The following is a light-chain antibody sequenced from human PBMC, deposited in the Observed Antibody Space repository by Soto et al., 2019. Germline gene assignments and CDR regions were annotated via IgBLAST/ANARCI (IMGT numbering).Light chain of an antibody. CDR1: QNIGSS. V-gene: IGKV3-15*01. J-gene: IGKJ1*01. CDR2: AAS. Sequence: IVMTRFPATLSVSPGQRATLSCRASQNIGSSLAWYQQKPGQAPRLLIYAASTRATGIPARFSGSGSGTHFTLTISSLQSEDFGAYYCQQYNAWPGTFGQGTKVEIK. CDR3: QQYNAWPGT.